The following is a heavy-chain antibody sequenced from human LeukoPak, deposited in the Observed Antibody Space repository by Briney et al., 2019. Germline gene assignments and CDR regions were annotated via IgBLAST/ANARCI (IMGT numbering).Heavy chain of an antibody. D-gene: IGHD6-19*01. CDR2: IYYSGST. CDR1: GGSISSYY. J-gene: IGHJ4*02. Sequence: PSETLSLTCTVSGGSISSYYWSWIRQPPGKGLEWIGYIYYSGSTNYNPSLKSRVTISVDTSKNQFSLKLRSVTAADTAVYYCAKSNIAVAAFFDYWGQGTLVTVSS. V-gene: IGHV4-59*01. CDR3: AKSNIAVAAFFDY.